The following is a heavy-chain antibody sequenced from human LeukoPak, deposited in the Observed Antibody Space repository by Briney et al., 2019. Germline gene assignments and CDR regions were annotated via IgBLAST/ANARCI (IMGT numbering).Heavy chain of an antibody. D-gene: IGHD4-17*01. CDR1: GASFSSYY. CDR3: ARSKAGLRFDY. V-gene: IGHV4-59*01. Sequence: SETLSLTCTVSGASFSSYYWSWIRQPPGKGLEWIGYIYYSGSSNHNPSLKSRVTISVDTSRNQFSLRLSSVTAADTAVYYCARSKAGLRFDYWGHGTLVTVSS. CDR2: IYYSGSS. J-gene: IGHJ4*01.